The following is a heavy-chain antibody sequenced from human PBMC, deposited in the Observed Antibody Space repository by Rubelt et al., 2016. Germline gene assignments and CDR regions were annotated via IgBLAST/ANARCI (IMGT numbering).Heavy chain of an antibody. CDR2: ISGSGGST. CDR1: GFTFSSYS. V-gene: IGHV3-23*01. D-gene: IGHD3-10*01. Sequence: EVQLLESGGGLVQPGGSLRLSCAASGFTFSSYSMSWVRQAPGKGLEWVSAISGSGGSTYYADSVKGRFTISRDNSKNTLYLQRISLRAEDTAVYDCAKPDGVWVGELWGPSPDYWGQGTLVTVSS. J-gene: IGHJ4*02. CDR3: AKPDGVWVGELWGPSPDY.